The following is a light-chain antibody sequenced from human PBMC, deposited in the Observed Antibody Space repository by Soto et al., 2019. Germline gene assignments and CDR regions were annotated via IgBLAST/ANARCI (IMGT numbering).Light chain of an antibody. CDR2: AAS. V-gene: IGKV1-39*01. CDR3: QQSDSTPPT. Sequence: DIQMTQSPSSLSASAGDRVTITCRASQSISSSLNWYQQKSGKAPKPLIYAASSLQRGVPSRFSGSGSGTDFTLTISRLQSDDFATYYCQQSDSTPPTFGQGTKVEI. J-gene: IGKJ1*01. CDR1: QSISSS.